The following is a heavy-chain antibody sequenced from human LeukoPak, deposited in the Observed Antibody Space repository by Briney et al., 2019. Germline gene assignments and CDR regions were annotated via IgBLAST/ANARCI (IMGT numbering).Heavy chain of an antibody. CDR3: ARDEDGIAARTFDY. J-gene: IGHJ4*02. V-gene: IGHV4-39*07. CDR2: IYYSGST. CDR1: GGSISSSSYY. Sequence: SETLSLTCTVSGGSISSSSYYWGWIRQPPGKGLEWIGGIYYSGSTYYNPSLKSRVTISVDTSKNQFSLKLSSVTAADTAVYYCARDEDGIAARTFDYWGQGTLVTVSS. D-gene: IGHD6-6*01.